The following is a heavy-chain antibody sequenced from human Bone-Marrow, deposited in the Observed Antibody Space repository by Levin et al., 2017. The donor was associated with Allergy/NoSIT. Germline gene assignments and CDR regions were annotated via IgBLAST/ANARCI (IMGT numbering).Heavy chain of an antibody. J-gene: IGHJ6*02. Sequence: ASVKVSCKASGYTFTSYYIHWVRQAPGQGLEWMGWINPDSGGTNYAQRFKGRVTMTRDTSISTVNMELSSLRSDDTALYFCTRDDLLDTNMDVWGQGTTVTVSS. CDR1: GYTFTSYY. CDR3: TRDDLLDTNMDV. CDR2: INPDSGGT. D-gene: IGHD3/OR15-3a*01. V-gene: IGHV1-2*02.